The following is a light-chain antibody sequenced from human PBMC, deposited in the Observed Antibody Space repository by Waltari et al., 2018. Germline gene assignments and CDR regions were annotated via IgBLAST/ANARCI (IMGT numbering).Light chain of an antibody. J-gene: IGLJ3*02. CDR2: QVN. CDR1: STDIGYYNL. V-gene: IGLV2-23*02. Sequence: QSVLTQPASVSGSPGQSITISCTGTSTDIGYYNLVSCYQQYPGKAPKVMIYQVNKRPSETSNRFSGSKSGNTASLTISGLQAEDEADYYCCSYADSRTWVFGGGTKLTVL. CDR3: CSYADSRTWV.